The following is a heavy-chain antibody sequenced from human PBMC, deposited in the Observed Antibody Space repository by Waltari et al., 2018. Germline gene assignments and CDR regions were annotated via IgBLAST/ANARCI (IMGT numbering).Heavy chain of an antibody. CDR3: ARDVGTIFGVVSIDY. Sequence: QVQLVQSGAEVKKPGSSVKVSCKASGGTFRSYAISWVRPAPGQGLEWMGRIIPIFGTANYAQKFQGRVTITADKSTSTAYMELSSLRSEDTAVYYCARDVGTIFGVVSIDYWGQGTLVTVSS. V-gene: IGHV1-69*08. CDR1: GGTFRSYA. J-gene: IGHJ4*02. D-gene: IGHD3-3*01. CDR2: IIPIFGTA.